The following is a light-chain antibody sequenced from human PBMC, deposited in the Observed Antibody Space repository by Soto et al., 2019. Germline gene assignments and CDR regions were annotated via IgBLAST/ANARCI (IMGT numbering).Light chain of an antibody. Sequence: QSVLTQPPSASGSPGQSVTISCTGTSNDVGGYNYVSWYQQHPGKAPKLMIYEVSTRPSGVPDRFSGSKSGNTASLTVSGLQAEDEADYYCSSYAGSNNWVFGGGTKVTVL. CDR2: EVS. CDR3: SSYAGSNNWV. J-gene: IGLJ3*02. CDR1: SNDVGGYNY. V-gene: IGLV2-8*01.